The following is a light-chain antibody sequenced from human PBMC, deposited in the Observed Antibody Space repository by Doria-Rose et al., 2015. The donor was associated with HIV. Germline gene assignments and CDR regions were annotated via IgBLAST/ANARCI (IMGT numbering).Light chain of an antibody. Sequence: LTQPASVSGSPGQSITISCTGTSSDIGGYNYVSWYQQHPGRAPKLMIYDVSKRPSGVSNRFSGSKSGNAASLTISGLQAEDEADYYCSSYTSNNTPVVLGGGTKLTVL. CDR3: SSYTSNNTPVV. CDR1: SSDIGGYNY. V-gene: IGLV2-14*01. CDR2: DVS. J-gene: IGLJ2*01.